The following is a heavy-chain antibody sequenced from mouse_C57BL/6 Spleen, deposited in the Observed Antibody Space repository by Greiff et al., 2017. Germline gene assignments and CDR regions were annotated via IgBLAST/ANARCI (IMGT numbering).Heavy chain of an antibody. D-gene: IGHD2-2*01. CDR2: IYPSDSET. CDR3: ARGELIGLRRGAMDY. V-gene: IGHV1-61*01. CDR1: GYTFTSYW. Sequence: QVQLQQPGAELVRPGSSVKLSCKASGYTFTSYWMDWVKQRPGQGLEWIGNIYPSDSETHYNQKFKDKATLTVDKSSSTAYMQLSSLTSEDSAVYYGARGELIGLRRGAMDYWGQGTSVTVSS. J-gene: IGHJ4*01.